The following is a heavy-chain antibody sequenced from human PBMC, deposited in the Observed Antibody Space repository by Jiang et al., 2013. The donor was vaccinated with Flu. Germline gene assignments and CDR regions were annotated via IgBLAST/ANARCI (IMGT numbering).Heavy chain of an antibody. J-gene: IGHJ4*02. CDR1: GYTFTGYY. Sequence: GAEVKKPGASVKVSCKASGYTFTGYYMHWVRQAPGQGLEWMGWINPNSGGTNYAQKFQGWVTMTRDTSISTAYMELSRLRSDDTAVYYCARDRTRSSSGWWVAQTMIRVEGHFDYVGPGNPGHRLL. CDR3: ARDRTRSSSGWWVAQTMIRVEGHFDY. V-gene: IGHV1-2*04. D-gene: IGHD6-19*01. CDR2: INPNSGGT.